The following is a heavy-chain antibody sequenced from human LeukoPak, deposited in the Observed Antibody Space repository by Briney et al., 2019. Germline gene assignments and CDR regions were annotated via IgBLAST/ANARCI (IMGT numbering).Heavy chain of an antibody. J-gene: IGHJ4*02. V-gene: IGHV1-69*05. Sequence: ASVKVSCKASGGTFSSYAISWVRQAPGQELEWMGGIIPIFGTANYAQKFQGRVTITTDESTSTAYMELSSLRSEDTAVYYCARAARAHYYDSSGHFDYWGQGTLVTVSS. CDR3: ARAARAHYYDSSGHFDY. CDR2: IIPIFGTA. CDR1: GGTFSSYA. D-gene: IGHD3-22*01.